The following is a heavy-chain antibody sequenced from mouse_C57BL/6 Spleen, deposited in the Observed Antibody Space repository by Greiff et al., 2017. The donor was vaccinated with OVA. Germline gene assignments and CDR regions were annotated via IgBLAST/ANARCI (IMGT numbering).Heavy chain of an antibody. Sequence: VQLQQPGAELVMPGASVKLSCKASGYTFTSYWMHWVKQRPGQGLEWIGEIDPSDSYTNYNQKFKGKSTLTVDKSSSTAYMQLSSLTSEDSAVYYCARYDYDRGYFDYWGQGTTLTVSS. D-gene: IGHD2-4*01. J-gene: IGHJ2*01. V-gene: IGHV1-69*01. CDR2: IDPSDSYT. CDR3: ARYDYDRGYFDY. CDR1: GYTFTSYW.